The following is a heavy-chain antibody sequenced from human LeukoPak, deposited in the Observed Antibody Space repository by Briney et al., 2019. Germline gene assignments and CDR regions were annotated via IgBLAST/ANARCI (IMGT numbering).Heavy chain of an antibody. CDR2: INHSGST. CDR3: ARIDIVVVPAEKPPYGMDV. Sequence: SETLSLTCAVYGGSFSGYYWSWIRQPSGKGLEWIGEINHSGSTNYNPSLKSRVTISVDTSKNQFSLKLSSVTAADTAVYYCARIDIVVVPAEKPPYGMDVWGQGTTVTVSS. CDR1: GGSFSGYY. D-gene: IGHD2-2*01. V-gene: IGHV4-34*01. J-gene: IGHJ6*02.